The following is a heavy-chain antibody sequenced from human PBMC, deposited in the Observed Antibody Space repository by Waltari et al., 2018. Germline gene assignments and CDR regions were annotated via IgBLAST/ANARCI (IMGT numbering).Heavy chain of an antibody. D-gene: IGHD7-27*01. CDR3: ARDWAYGFDM. V-gene: IGHV3-7*01. J-gene: IGHJ3*02. CDR1: GFSFSSQW. Sequence: EARLVESGGGLVQPGGSLRLSCRVPGFSFSSQWMSWVRQAPGKGPEWVANMRPDDSERFYVDSVQGRFTISRDNAKNTLYLQMNSLRPEDTALYYCARDWAYGFDMWGQGTMVTVSS. CDR2: MRPDDSER.